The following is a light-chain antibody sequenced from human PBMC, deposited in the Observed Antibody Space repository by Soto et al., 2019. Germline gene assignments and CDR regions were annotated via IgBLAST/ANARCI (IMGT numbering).Light chain of an antibody. V-gene: IGKV3-15*01. CDR1: QSVRNF. Sequence: ETMLTQSPGTLSVSPGESATLSCRASQSVRNFLAWYQQKPGQAPRLLIWSTSTRAAGVPARFSGSGSGTDYSLTLDSLQSEDFAVYYCHQYNDGVSFGGGTKVEIK. CDR3: HQYNDGVS. CDR2: STS. J-gene: IGKJ4*01.